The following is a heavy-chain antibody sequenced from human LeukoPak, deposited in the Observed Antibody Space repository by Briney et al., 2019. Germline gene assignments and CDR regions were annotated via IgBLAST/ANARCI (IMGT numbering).Heavy chain of an antibody. CDR2: INHSGST. Sequence: SETLSLTCTVSGGSISSSSYYWGWIRQPPGKGLEWIGEINHSGSTNYNPSLKSRVTISVDTSKNQFSLKLSSVTAADTAVYYCARGLSARDGYNETFDYWGQGTLVTVSS. D-gene: IGHD5-24*01. J-gene: IGHJ4*02. CDR3: ARGLSARDGYNETFDY. CDR1: GGSISSSSYY. V-gene: IGHV4-39*07.